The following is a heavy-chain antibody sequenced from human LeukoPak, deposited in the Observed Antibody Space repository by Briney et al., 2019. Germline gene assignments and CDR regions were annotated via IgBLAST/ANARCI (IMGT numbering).Heavy chain of an antibody. CDR1: GYTFTGYY. J-gene: IGHJ3*02. D-gene: IGHD6-13*01. CDR3: ASSSKGGYSRDAFDI. CDR2: INPNSGGT. Sequence: ASVKVSRKASGYTFTGYYMHWVRQAPGQGLEWMGWINPNSGGTNYAQKFQGRVTMTRDTSISTAYMELSRLRSDDTAVYYCASSSKGGYSRDAFDIWGQGTMVTASS. V-gene: IGHV1-2*02.